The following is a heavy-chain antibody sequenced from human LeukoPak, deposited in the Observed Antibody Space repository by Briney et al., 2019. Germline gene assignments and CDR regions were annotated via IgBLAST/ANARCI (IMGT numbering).Heavy chain of an antibody. CDR3: ARPYYYDSSGYDY. D-gene: IGHD3-22*01. J-gene: IGHJ4*02. Sequence: PGGSLRLSCGASGFRFSNHWLHWVRQAPGKGLLWVARINTDGSLTNYADSVKGRFTISRDNAKNSLYLQMNSLRAEDTAVYYCARPYYYDSSGYDYWGQGTLVTVSS. CDR2: INTDGSLT. V-gene: IGHV3-74*01. CDR1: GFRFSNHW.